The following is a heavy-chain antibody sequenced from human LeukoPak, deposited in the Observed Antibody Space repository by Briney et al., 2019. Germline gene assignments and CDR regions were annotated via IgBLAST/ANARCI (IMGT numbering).Heavy chain of an antibody. CDR3: ARGSSGYPRYFDY. V-gene: IGHV1-3*01. J-gene: IGHJ4*02. D-gene: IGHD3-22*01. CDR1: GYTFTSYA. CDR2: INAGNGNT. Sequence: ASVKVSFKSSGYTFTSYAMHWVRQAPGQRLEWMGWINAGNGNTKYSQKFQGRVTITRDTSASTAYMELSSLRSEDTALYYCARGSSGYPRYFDYWGQGTLVTVSS.